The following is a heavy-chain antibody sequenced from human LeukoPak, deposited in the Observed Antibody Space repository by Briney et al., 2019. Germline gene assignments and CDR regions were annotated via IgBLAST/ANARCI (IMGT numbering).Heavy chain of an antibody. CDR2: IYHSGST. CDR1: GYSISSGYY. Sequence: PSETLSLTCTVSGYSISSGYYWGWIRQPPGKGREWIGSIYHSGSTYYNPSLKSRVTISVDTSKNQFSLKLSSVTAADTAVYYCARLGFSGSLKGAFDIWGQGTMVTVSS. V-gene: IGHV4-38-2*02. J-gene: IGHJ3*02. D-gene: IGHD1-26*01. CDR3: ARLGFSGSLKGAFDI.